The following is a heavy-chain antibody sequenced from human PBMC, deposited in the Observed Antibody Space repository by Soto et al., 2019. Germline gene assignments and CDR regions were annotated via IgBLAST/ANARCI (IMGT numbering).Heavy chain of an antibody. J-gene: IGHJ4*02. CDR1: GFSLTTSGVG. V-gene: IGHV2-5*02. D-gene: IGHD6-19*01. Sequence: QITLKESGPTLVKPTQTLTLTCTFSGFSLTTSGVGVGWIRQPPGKALEWLALIYWDDDKRYSPSLKSRLTITTHTSNNQLLLTLTNMHPVDTAPSYFAPRILLRGWPHFHNWGQGTLVTLSS. CDR2: IYWDDDK. CDR3: APRILLRGWPHFHN.